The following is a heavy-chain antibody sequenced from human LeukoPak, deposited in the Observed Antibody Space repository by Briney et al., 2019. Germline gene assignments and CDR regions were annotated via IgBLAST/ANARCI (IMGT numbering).Heavy chain of an antibody. J-gene: IGHJ4*02. D-gene: IGHD3-22*01. V-gene: IGHV3-30*02. CDR2: ILYDGGNK. CDR1: GFTFSSYG. CDR3: AREEYYDSSGYFDY. Sequence: GGSLRLSCAASGFTFSSYGVHWVRQAPGKGLEWVTFILYDGGNKYHADSVKGRFTISRDNSKNILYLEMNSLRDEDTAVYYCAREEYYDSSGYFDYWGQGTLVTVSS.